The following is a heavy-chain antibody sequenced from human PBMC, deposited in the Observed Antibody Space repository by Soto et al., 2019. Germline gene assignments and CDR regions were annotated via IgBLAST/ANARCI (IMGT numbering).Heavy chain of an antibody. V-gene: IGHV3-23*01. D-gene: IGHD3-10*01. CDR2: ISGSGGST. CDR3: AKDPKVQLSGYGSGSYYNGDYFDY. J-gene: IGHJ4*02. CDR1: GFTFSSYA. Sequence: GGSLRLSCAASGFTFSSYAMSWVRQAPGKGLEWVSAISGSGGSTYYADSVKGRFTISRDNSKNTLYLQMNSLRAEDTAVYYCAKDPKVQLSGYGSGSYYNGDYFDYWGQGTLVTVSS.